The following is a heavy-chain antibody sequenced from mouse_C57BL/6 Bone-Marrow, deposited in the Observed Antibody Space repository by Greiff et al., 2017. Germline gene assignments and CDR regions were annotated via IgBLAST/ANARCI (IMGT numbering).Heavy chain of an antibody. J-gene: IGHJ2*01. D-gene: IGHD1-1*01. Sequence: EVQVVESEGGLVQPGSSMKLSCTASGFTFSDYYMAWVRQVPEKGLEWVANINYDGSSTYYLDSLKSRFIISRDNAKNILYLQMSSLKSEDTATYYGARHYYGSSSYFDYWGQGTTLTVSS. CDR3: ARHYYGSSSYFDY. V-gene: IGHV5-16*01. CDR2: INYDGSST. CDR1: GFTFSDYY.